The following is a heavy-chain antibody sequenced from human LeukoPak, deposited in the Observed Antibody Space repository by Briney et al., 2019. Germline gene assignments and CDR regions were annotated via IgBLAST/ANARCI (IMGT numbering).Heavy chain of an antibody. CDR2: INPNSGGT. J-gene: IGHJ6*02. CDR3: ASSPSDYDYYYYGMDV. V-gene: IGHV1-2*02. D-gene: IGHD4-17*01. CDR1: GYTFTGYY. Sequence: ASVKVSCKASGYTFTGYYMHWVRQAPGQGLEWMGWINPNSGGTNYAQKFQGRVTMTRDTSISTAYMELSRLRSDDTAVYYCASSPSDYDYYYYGMDVWGQGTTVTVSS.